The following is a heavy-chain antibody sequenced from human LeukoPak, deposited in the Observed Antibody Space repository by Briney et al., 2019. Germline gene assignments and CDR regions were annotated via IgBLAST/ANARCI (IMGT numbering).Heavy chain of an antibody. V-gene: IGHV3-23*01. Sequence: GGSLRLSCAASGFTFSFESHAMSWARQAPGKGLEWVSSISGSGGTTYYADSVKGRFTISRDNSKNAQFLRMISLRAEDTAVYYCARGVGSNWGHIDYWGQGTPVTVSS. CDR2: ISGSGGTT. D-gene: IGHD7-27*01. CDR1: GFTFSFESHA. CDR3: ARGVGSNWGHIDY. J-gene: IGHJ4*02.